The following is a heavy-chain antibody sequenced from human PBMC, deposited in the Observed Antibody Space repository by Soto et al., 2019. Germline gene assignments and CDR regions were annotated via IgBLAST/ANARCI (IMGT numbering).Heavy chain of an antibody. CDR1: GFTFSSYA. D-gene: IGHD3-22*01. J-gene: IGHJ4*02. CDR2: ISGSGGST. Sequence: GGSLRLSCAASGFTFSSYAMSWVRQAPGKWLEWVSAISGSGGSTYYADSVKGRFTISRDNSKNTLYLQMNSLRAEDTAVYYCAKRNYYDSSGHHAGFDYWGQGXLVTVYS. V-gene: IGHV3-23*01. CDR3: AKRNYYDSSGHHAGFDY.